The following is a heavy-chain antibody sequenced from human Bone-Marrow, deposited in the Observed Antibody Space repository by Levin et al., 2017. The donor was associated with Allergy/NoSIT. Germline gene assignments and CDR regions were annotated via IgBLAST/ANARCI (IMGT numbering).Heavy chain of an antibody. V-gene: IGHV3-11*01. CDR2: ISSSGSTI. D-gene: IGHD6-19*01. CDR1: GFTFSDYY. Sequence: RPGGSLRLSCAASGFTFSDYYMSWIRQAPGKGLEWVSYISSSGSTIYYADSVKGRFTISRDNAKNSLYLQMNSLRAEDTAVYYCARVPPSIAVAGAGCDYWGQGTLVTVSS. J-gene: IGHJ4*02. CDR3: ARVPPSIAVAGAGCDY.